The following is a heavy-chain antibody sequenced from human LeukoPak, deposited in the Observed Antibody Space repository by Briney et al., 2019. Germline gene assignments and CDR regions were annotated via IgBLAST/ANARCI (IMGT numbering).Heavy chain of an antibody. V-gene: IGHV4-34*01. CDR2: INHSGST. CDR3: ARRHYDFWSGYWSFDY. Sequence: PSETLSLTCAVYGGSFSGYYWSWIRQPPGKGLEWIGEINHSGSTNYNPSLKSRVTISVDTSKNQFPLKLSSVTAADTAVYYCARRHYDFWSGYWSFDYWGQGTLVTVSS. CDR1: GGSFSGYY. D-gene: IGHD3-3*01. J-gene: IGHJ4*02.